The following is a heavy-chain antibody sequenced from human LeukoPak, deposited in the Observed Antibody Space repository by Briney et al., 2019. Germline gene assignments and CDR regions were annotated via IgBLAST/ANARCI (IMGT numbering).Heavy chain of an antibody. CDR1: GYSISSGYY. D-gene: IGHD3-3*01. V-gene: IGHV4-38-2*02. Sequence: SETLSLTCTVSGYSISSGYYWGWIRQPPGKGLEWIGSIYHSGSTYYNPSLKSRVTISVDTSNNQFSLKLSSVTAADTAVYYCASVYYDFWRGYYLGPHGWFDPWGQGTLVTVSS. J-gene: IGHJ5*02. CDR2: IYHSGST. CDR3: ASVYYDFWRGYYLGPHGWFDP.